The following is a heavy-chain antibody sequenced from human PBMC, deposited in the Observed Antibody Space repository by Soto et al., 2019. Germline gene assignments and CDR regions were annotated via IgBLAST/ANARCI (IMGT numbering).Heavy chain of an antibody. Sequence: DVQLLESGGGLVQPGGSLRLYCAASGFTFSDYAMRWVRQAPGKGLEWVAGIGGGDVDTYYAASVKGRFTISRDNSKNTLYLQMNILRVEDTAVYYCAKDAVSYNGVWDWFDPGGQGTLATVSS. J-gene: IGHJ5*02. D-gene: IGHD3-10*01. CDR2: IGGGDVDT. CDR3: AKDAVSYNGVWDWFDP. CDR1: GFTFSDYA. V-gene: IGHV3-23*01.